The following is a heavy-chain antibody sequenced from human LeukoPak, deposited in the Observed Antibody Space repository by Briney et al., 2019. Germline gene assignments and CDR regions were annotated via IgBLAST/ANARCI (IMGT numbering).Heavy chain of an antibody. Sequence: ASVRVSCKTSGYTFSNFGINWVRQTPGQGLEWMGWISGNNDNPNYGQKFQGRFTVTTDSSTSTAYMELRNLRFDDTAVYYCARDGTSTDDYWGQGTLVTVSS. CDR2: ISGNNDNP. CDR3: ARDGTSTDDY. CDR1: GYTFSNFG. J-gene: IGHJ4*02. V-gene: IGHV1-18*01. D-gene: IGHD2-2*01.